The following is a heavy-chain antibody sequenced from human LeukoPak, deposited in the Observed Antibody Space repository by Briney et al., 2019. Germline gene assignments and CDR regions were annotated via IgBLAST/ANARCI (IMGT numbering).Heavy chain of an antibody. V-gene: IGHV1-69*06. CDR3: ARGITGTTWANWFDP. D-gene: IGHD1-20*01. J-gene: IGHJ5*02. CDR2: IIPIFGTA. CDR1: GYTFTSYG. Sequence: ASVKVSCKASGYTFTSYGISWVRQAPGQGLEWMGGIIPIFGTANYAQKFQGRVTITADKSTSTAYMELSSLRSEDTAVYYRARGITGTTWANWFDPWGQGTLVTVSS.